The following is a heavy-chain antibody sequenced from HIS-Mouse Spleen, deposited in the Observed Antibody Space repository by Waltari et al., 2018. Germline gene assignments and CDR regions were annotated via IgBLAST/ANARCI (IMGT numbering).Heavy chain of an antibody. D-gene: IGHD7-27*01. CDR3: AKGTGDGAFDI. CDR1: GFTFSSYG. CDR2: ISYDGSNK. J-gene: IGHJ3*02. Sequence: QVQLVESGGGVVQPGRSLRLSCAASGFTFSSYGMHWVRQAPGKGLEWVAVISYDGSNKYYADSVKGRFTISRDNSKNTLYLQMNSLRAEDTAVYYCAKGTGDGAFDIWGQGTMVTVSS. V-gene: IGHV3-30*18.